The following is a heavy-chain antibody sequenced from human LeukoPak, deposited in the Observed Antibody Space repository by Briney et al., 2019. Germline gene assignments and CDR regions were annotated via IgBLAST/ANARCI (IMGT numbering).Heavy chain of an antibody. CDR2: IYYSGST. Sequence: SETLSLTCTXSGGSISSHYWSWIRQPPGKGLEWIGYIYYSGSTNYNPSLKSRVTISVDTSKNQFSLKLSSVTAADTAVYYCASSSGYSYGYFGYWGQGTLVTVSS. J-gene: IGHJ4*02. CDR3: ASSSGYSYGYFGY. CDR1: GGSISSHY. V-gene: IGHV4-59*08. D-gene: IGHD5-18*01.